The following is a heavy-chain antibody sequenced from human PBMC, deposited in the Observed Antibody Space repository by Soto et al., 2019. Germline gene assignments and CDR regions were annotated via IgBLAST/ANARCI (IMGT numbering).Heavy chain of an antibody. CDR1: GYIFKNYG. D-gene: IGHD5-12*01. Sequence: QVQLVQSGAEVQKPGASVKVSCKTSGYIFKNYGISWMRQAPRQGLEWMGWIYPKEGRANFAQHFQGRVTLTTDTPTSKAYIELRSLRCYDSAEYFCARDSDYDIDYWGQGSLVTVSS. V-gene: IGHV1-18*01. J-gene: IGHJ4*02. CDR3: ARDSDYDIDY. CDR2: IYPKEGRA.